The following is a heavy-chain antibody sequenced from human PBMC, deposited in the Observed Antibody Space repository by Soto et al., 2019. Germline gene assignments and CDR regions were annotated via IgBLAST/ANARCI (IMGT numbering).Heavy chain of an antibody. Sequence: EVQLVESGGGLVQPGGSLRLSCAASGFTVSSNYMSWVRQAPGKGLEWVSVIYSDGNTYYADSVKGRFTISRHNSKYTLYLQMNSLRAEDTAVYYCARDPYYDSSGYLASNGMDVWGQGTTVTVSS. CDR3: ARDPYYDSSGYLASNGMDV. CDR1: GFTVSSNY. J-gene: IGHJ6*02. V-gene: IGHV3-53*04. CDR2: IYSDGNT. D-gene: IGHD3-22*01.